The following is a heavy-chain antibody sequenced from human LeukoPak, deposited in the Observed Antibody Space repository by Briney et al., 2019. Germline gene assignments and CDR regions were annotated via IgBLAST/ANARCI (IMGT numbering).Heavy chain of an antibody. CDR3: ARVSYCSGGSCYDFDY. D-gene: IGHD2-15*01. CDR1: GFTFSSYW. CDR2: IKQDGSEK. J-gene: IGHJ4*02. Sequence: GGSLRLSCAASGFTFSSYWMSWVRQAPGKGLEWVANIKQDGSEKYYADSVKGRFTISRDNAKNSLYLQMNSLRAEDTAVYYCARVSYCSGGSCYDFDYWGQGTLVTVSS. V-gene: IGHV3-7*01.